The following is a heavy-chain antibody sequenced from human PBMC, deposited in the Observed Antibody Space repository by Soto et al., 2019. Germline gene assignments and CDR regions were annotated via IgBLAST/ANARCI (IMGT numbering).Heavy chain of an antibody. CDR1: GYSFTSYW. V-gene: IGHV5-51*01. Sequence: GESLKISCKGSGYSFTSYWIGWVRQMPGKGLEWMGIIYPGDSDTRYSPSFQGQVTISADKSISTAYLQWSSLKASDTAMYYCARQGGVVVTDIGNFDYWGQGTLVTVSS. CDR2: IYPGDSDT. CDR3: ARQGGVVVTDIGNFDY. D-gene: IGHD2-21*02. J-gene: IGHJ4*02.